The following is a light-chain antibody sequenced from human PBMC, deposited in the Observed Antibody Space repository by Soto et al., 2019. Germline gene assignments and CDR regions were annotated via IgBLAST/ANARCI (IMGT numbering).Light chain of an antibody. Sequence: EIVLTQSPGTLSLSSGERATLSCRASQSVRSNYLAWSQQKPGQAPRLLIYGASSRATGIPDRFGGSGSGTDFPLTISRLEPEDFAVYYCQQYASSPLTFGGGTKVEIK. CDR1: QSVRSNY. CDR2: GAS. CDR3: QQYASSPLT. J-gene: IGKJ4*01. V-gene: IGKV3-20*01.